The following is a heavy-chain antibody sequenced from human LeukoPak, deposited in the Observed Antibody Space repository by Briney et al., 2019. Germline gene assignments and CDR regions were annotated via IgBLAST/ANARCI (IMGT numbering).Heavy chain of an antibody. CDR3: ARGTTTVTPRTYFDY. Sequence: PGGSLRLSCAASGFTFSSDWMSWVRQAPGKGLEWVANIKQDGSEKYYVDSVKGRFTISRDNAKNSLYLQMNSLRAEDTAVYYCARGTTTVTPRTYFDYWGQGTLVTVSS. J-gene: IGHJ4*02. V-gene: IGHV3-7*01. D-gene: IGHD4-17*01. CDR1: GFTFSSDW. CDR2: IKQDGSEK.